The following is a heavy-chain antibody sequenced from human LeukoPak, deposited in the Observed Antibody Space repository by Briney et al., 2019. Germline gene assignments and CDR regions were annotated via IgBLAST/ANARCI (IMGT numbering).Heavy chain of an antibody. D-gene: IGHD1-26*01. Sequence: PSQTLSLTCTVSGGSISSGDYYWSWIRQPPGKGLEWIGYIYYSGSTYYNPSLKSRVTISVDTSKNQFSLKLSSVTAADTAVCYCARGPIVGALYWQQQGIDYWGQGTLVTVSS. CDR3: ARGPIVGALYWQQQGIDY. V-gene: IGHV4-30-4*01. J-gene: IGHJ4*02. CDR2: IYYSGST. CDR1: GGSISSGDYY.